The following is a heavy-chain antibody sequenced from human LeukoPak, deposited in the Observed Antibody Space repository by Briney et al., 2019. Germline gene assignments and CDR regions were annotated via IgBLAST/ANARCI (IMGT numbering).Heavy chain of an antibody. Sequence: GGSLRLSCAASGFTFSSYGMHWVRQAPGKGLEWVAVISYDGSEKYYADSVKGRFTISRDNSKNTLFLQMNSLRDEDTAVYYCAKDASPYSGDYVPQLWGQGTLVTVSS. CDR3: AKDASPYSGDYVPQL. CDR1: GFTFSSYG. D-gene: IGHD4-17*01. V-gene: IGHV3-30*18. CDR2: ISYDGSEK. J-gene: IGHJ4*02.